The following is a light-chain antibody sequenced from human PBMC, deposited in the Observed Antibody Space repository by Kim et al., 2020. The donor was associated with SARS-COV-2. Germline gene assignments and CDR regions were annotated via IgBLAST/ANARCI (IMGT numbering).Light chain of an antibody. V-gene: IGLV10-54*01. CDR1: SNNVGNQG. J-gene: IGLJ2*01. Sequence: LTQPPSVSKGLRQTATLTCTGNSNNVGNQGAAWLQQHQGHPPKLLSYRNNNRPSGISERLSASRSENTASLTITGLQPEDEADYYCSAWGSSLSAVVFGGGTQLAVL. CDR3: SAWGSSLSAVV. CDR2: RNN.